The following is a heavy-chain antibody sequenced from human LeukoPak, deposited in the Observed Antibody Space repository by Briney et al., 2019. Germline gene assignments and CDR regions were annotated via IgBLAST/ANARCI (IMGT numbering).Heavy chain of an antibody. D-gene: IGHD4-17*01. CDR3: AKEGRYGEYFDY. CDR1: GFTFTRYG. Sequence: GGSLRLSCAASGFTFTRYGIYWVRQAPGKGLEWMALISNDESDKYYADSVKGRFTISRDNFKNTLYLQMNSLRAEDTAVYYCAKEGRYGEYFDYWGQGTLVTVSS. J-gene: IGHJ4*02. CDR2: ISNDESDK. V-gene: IGHV3-30*18.